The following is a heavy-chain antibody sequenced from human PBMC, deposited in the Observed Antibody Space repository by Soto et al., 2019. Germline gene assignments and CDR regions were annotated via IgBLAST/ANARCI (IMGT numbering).Heavy chain of an antibody. CDR3: ARNPFGVLSDGGVL. CDR1: GFSVSTNY. CDR2: IYVDDNT. Sequence: EVQVEESGGGLIQPGGSLRLSCAASGFSVSTNYMTWVRQAPGKGLEWVSLIYVDDNTHYANSVKGRFTISRDNSKNILYLQMNSLRAEDTAVYYCARNPFGVLSDGGVLWGQGTLVTVSS. V-gene: IGHV3-53*01. J-gene: IGHJ4*02. D-gene: IGHD3-3*01.